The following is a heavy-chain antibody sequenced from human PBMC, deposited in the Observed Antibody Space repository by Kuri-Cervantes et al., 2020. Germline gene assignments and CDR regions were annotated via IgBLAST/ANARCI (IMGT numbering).Heavy chain of an antibody. CDR1: GFTFSDYY. CDR3: ARDAGTMIVVPYYGATNWFDP. D-gene: IGHD3-22*01. J-gene: IGHJ5*02. V-gene: IGHV3-11*01. CDR2: ISSSGSTI. Sequence: GGSLRLSCAASGFTFSDYYMSWIRQAPGKGLEWVSYISSSGSTIYYADSVKGRFTISRDNAKNSLYLQMNSLRAEDTAVYYCARDAGTMIVVPYYGATNWFDPWGQGTLVTVSS.